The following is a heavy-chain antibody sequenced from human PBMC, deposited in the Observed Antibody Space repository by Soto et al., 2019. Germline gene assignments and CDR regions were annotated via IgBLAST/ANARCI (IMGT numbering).Heavy chain of an antibody. V-gene: IGHV4-31*03. Sequence: QVQLQESGPGLVKPSQTLSLTCSVSGGSMDSGTYCWNWIRQHPGKGLEWIGYIYYRGYTYYNPSLKSRVTMSVDTSKNQCSLTLNSVTAADTAVYYCATDRSEGSGTVDYWGQGTLVTVSS. CDR1: GGSMDSGTYC. D-gene: IGHD3-10*01. CDR2: IYYRGYT. CDR3: ATDRSEGSGTVDY. J-gene: IGHJ4*02.